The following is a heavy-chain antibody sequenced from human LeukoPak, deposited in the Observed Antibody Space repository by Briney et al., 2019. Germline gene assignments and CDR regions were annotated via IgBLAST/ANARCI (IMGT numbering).Heavy chain of an antibody. J-gene: IGHJ6*04. CDR1: GGTFSSYT. V-gene: IGHV1-69*04. CDR3: ARDPSKAAGKALDV. CDR2: IIPILGIA. Sequence: SVKVSCKASGGTFSSYTISWVRQAPGRGLEWMGRIIPILGIANYALKFQGRVTITADKSTSTAYMELSSLRSEDTAVYYCARDPSKAAGKALDVWGKGTTVTVSS. D-gene: IGHD6-13*01.